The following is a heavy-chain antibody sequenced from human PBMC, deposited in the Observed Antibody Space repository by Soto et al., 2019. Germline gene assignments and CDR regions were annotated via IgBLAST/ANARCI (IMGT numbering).Heavy chain of an antibody. D-gene: IGHD2-2*01. J-gene: IGHJ5*02. CDR3: SRGHCSINSCYYPDWFDP. CDR1: GYTFTSYD. V-gene: IGHV1-8*01. Sequence: QVQPVQSGAEVQKPGASVKVSCKASGYTFTSYDINWVRQATGQGLEWMGWMNPNSGNTGYAQKLQGKVTMTRNTYISTAYMELSSLISEDTAVYYCSRGHCSINSCYYPDWFDPWCQGTLVTVDS. CDR2: MNPNSGNT.